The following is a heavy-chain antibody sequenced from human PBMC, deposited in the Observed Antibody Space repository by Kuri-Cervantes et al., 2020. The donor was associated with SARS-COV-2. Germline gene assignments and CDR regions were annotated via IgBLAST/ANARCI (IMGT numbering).Heavy chain of an antibody. D-gene: IGHD2-2*02. V-gene: IGHV2-70*12. CDR1: GFSLSTSGMC. J-gene: IGHJ5*02. Sequence: SGPTLVKPTQTLTLTCTFSGFSLSTSGMCVSWIRQPPGKALEWLARIDWDDDKYYSTSLKSRLTITKDTSKNQVVLTMTNMDPVDTATYYCAHSTDIVVVPAAIRVGWFDPWGQGILVTVSS. CDR3: AHSTDIVVVPAAIRVGWFDP. CDR2: IDWDDDK.